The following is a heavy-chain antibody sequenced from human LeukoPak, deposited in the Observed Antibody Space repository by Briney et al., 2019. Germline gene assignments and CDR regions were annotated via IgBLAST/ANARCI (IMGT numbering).Heavy chain of an antibody. CDR3: ARVIYSGWEGELSD. CDR2: INSDGSTT. D-gene: IGHD6-19*01. Sequence: GGSLRLSCAASGFTFSGYWMHWVRQAPGKGLVWVSRINSDGSTTSYADSVMGRFTISRDNAKNTLYLQMNSLRAEDTAVYYCARVIYSGWEGELSDWGQGTLVTVS. J-gene: IGHJ4*02. V-gene: IGHV3-74*01. CDR1: GFTFSGYW.